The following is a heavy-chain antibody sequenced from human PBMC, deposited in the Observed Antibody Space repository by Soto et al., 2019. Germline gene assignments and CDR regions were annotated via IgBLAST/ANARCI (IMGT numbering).Heavy chain of an antibody. Sequence: SVKVSCKASGGTFSSYAISWVRQAPGQGLEWMGGIIPIFGTANYAQKFQGRVTITADESTSTAYMELSSLRSEDTAVYYCARDSVTYYYDSSGPRGFDYWGQGTLVTVSS. D-gene: IGHD3-22*01. V-gene: IGHV1-69*13. CDR2: IIPIFGTA. J-gene: IGHJ4*02. CDR1: GGTFSSYA. CDR3: ARDSVTYYYDSSGPRGFDY.